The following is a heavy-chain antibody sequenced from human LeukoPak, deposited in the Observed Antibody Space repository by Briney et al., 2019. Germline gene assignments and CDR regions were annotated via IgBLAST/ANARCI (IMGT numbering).Heavy chain of an antibody. D-gene: IGHD2-15*01. Sequence: GASVKVSCKASGYTFTSYYMHWVRQAPGQGLEWMGIINPSGGSTNYAQKFRGRVTMTRDMSTTTVYMELSSLRSEDTAVYYCASTLCSGDNCYFDYYYYMDVWGKGTTVTISS. CDR1: GYTFTSYY. J-gene: IGHJ6*03. CDR2: INPSGGST. V-gene: IGHV1-46*01. CDR3: ASTLCSGDNCYFDYYYYMDV.